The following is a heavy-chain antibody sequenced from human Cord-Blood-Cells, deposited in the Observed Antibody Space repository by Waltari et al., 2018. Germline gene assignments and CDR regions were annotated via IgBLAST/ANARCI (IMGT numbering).Heavy chain of an antibody. V-gene: IGHV4-34*01. J-gene: IGHJ4*02. CDR3: ARGWYSSYDFDY. D-gene: IGHD5-12*01. CDR1: GGSFSGYY. Sequence: QVQLQQWGAGLLKPSETLSLTCAVYGGSFSGYYWSWIRQPPGKGLEWIGEINHSGSTNYNPSLKSRVTISVDTSKNQFSLKLSSVTAADTAVYYCARGWYSSYDFDYWGQGTLVTVSS. CDR2: INHSGST.